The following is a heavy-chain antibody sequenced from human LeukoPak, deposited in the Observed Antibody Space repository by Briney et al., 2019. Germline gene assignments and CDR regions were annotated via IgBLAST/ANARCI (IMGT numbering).Heavy chain of an antibody. CDR1: GYTFTSYD. CDR3: ARGRMKIFGVVNDYYYYMDV. D-gene: IGHD3-3*01. Sequence: SVKVSCKASGYTFTSYDINWVRQAPGQGLEWMGGIIPIFGTANYAQKFQGRVTITADESTSTAYMELSSLRSEDTAVYYCARGRMKIFGVVNDYYYYMDVWGKGTTVTVSS. J-gene: IGHJ6*03. CDR2: IIPIFGTA. V-gene: IGHV1-69*13.